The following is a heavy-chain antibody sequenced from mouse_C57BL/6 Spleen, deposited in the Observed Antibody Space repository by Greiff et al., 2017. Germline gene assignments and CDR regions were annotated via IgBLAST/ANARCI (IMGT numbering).Heavy chain of an antibody. J-gene: IGHJ2*01. D-gene: IGHD1-1*01. Sequence: DVQLQESGPGLVKPSQSLSLTCSVTGYSITSGYYWNWIRQFPGNKLEWMGYISYDGSNNYNPSLKNRISITLDTSKNQFFLKLNSVNTEDTATYYCARESGSYFDYWGQGTTLTVSS. CDR2: ISYDGSN. CDR1: GYSITSGYY. V-gene: IGHV3-6*01. CDR3: ARESGSYFDY.